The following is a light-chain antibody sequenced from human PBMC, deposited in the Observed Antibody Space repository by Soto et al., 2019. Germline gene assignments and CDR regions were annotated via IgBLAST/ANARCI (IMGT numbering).Light chain of an antibody. Sequence: EIVLTQSPGTLSFSPGERATLSCRASQTVSSNYLAWYQRKPGQAPRILIYGASSRATGIPDRFSGSGSGTDFTLTISRLEPEDFAMYYCQQYGSSPLTFGLGTKVDIK. CDR1: QTVSSNY. J-gene: IGKJ3*01. CDR2: GAS. V-gene: IGKV3-20*01. CDR3: QQYGSSPLT.